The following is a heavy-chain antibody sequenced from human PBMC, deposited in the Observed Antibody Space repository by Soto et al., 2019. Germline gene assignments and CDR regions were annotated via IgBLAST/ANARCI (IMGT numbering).Heavy chain of an antibody. CDR3: SRRAPEGFDP. Sequence: PSEALALTCTVSGGSISSYYWSWVRQPPGKGLEWIASVSYSGGTYYNPSLKSRVTISVDTSKKQFSLNLTSVTAADTAFYYCSRRAPEGFDPWSQGTQVTLYS. CDR1: GGSISSYY. V-gene: IGHV4-59*04. CDR2: VSYSGGT. J-gene: IGHJ5*02.